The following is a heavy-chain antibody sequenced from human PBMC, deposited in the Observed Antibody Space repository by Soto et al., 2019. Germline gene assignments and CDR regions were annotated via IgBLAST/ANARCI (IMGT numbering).Heavy chain of an antibody. CDR1: GFTFSDSA. Sequence: PGGSLRLSCATSGFTFSDSAMHWVRQSSGNGLEWVGRIRSRSNSYVTAYAASVRGRFTISRDDSKNTAYLQMMRLKTEDTAVYYCTRSVTGTTAHFDYWGQGILVTVS. CDR2: IRSRSNSYVT. CDR3: TRSVTGTTAHFDY. J-gene: IGHJ4*02. D-gene: IGHD1-7*01. V-gene: IGHV3-73*01.